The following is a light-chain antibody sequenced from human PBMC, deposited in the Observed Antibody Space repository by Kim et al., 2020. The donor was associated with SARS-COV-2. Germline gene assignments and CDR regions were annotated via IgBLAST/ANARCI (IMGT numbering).Light chain of an antibody. CDR2: DAS. V-gene: IGKV1-33*01. CDR3: QQYENLPPT. J-gene: IGKJ4*01. Sequence: DIQMTQSPSSLSASVGDRVTITCQASQDISNYLNWYQQKPGKAPKLLIYDASNLETGVPSRFSGSGSGTDFTFTISSLQPEDTATYYCQQYENLPPTFGGGTKVDIK. CDR1: QDISNY.